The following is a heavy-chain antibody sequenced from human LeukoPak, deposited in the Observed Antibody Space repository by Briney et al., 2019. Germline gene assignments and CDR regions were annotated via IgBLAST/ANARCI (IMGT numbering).Heavy chain of an antibody. J-gene: IGHJ5*02. CDR3: ARELEYYDILTGLSLGGNWFDP. D-gene: IGHD3-9*01. Sequence: PGGSLRLSCAASGFTFSNAWMSWVRQAPGKGLEWVGRIKSKTDGGTTDYAAPVKGRFTISRDDSKNTLYLQMNSLRAEDTAVYYCARELEYYDILTGLSLGGNWFDPWGQGTLVTVSS. CDR2: IKSKTDGGTT. V-gene: IGHV3-15*01. CDR1: GFTFSNAW.